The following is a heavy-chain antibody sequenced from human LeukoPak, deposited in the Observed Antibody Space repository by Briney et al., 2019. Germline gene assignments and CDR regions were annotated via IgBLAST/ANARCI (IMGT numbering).Heavy chain of an antibody. CDR3: AKDIKATVTKPDY. CDR2: ISWNSGSI. V-gene: IGHV3-9*01. Sequence: GGSLRLSCAASGFTFDDYAMNWVRQAPGKGLERVSGISWNSGSIGYADSVKGRFTISRDNAKNSLYLQMNSLRAEDTALYYCAKDIKATVTKPDYWGQGTLVTVSS. J-gene: IGHJ4*02. D-gene: IGHD4-17*01. CDR1: GFTFDDYA.